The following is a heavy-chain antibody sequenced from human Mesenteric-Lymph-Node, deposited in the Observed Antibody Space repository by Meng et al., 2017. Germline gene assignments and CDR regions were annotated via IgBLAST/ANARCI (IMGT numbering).Heavy chain of an antibody. CDR1: GFTFSSYA. D-gene: IGHD2-15*01. V-gene: IGHV3-64*01. CDR3: ARGMILDDAFDI. J-gene: IGHJ3*02. CDR2: ISSNGGST. Sequence: GESLKISCAASGFTFSSYAMHWVRQAPGKGLEYVSAISSNGGSTYYANSVKGRFTISRDNSKSTLYLQMGSLRAEDMAVYYCARGMILDDAFDIWGQGTMVTVSS.